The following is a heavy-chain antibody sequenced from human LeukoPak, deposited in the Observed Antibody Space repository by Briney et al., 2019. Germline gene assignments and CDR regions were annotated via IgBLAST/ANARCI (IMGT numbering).Heavy chain of an antibody. V-gene: IGHV4-30-2*01. Sequence: SETLSLTCTVSGGSISSGGYYWSWIRQPPGKGLEWIGYIYHSGSTYYNPSLKSRVTISVDRSKNQFSLKLSSVTAADTAVYYCAREEDYYDSKTKRGAFDIWGQGTMVTVSS. D-gene: IGHD3-22*01. CDR3: AREEDYYDSKTKRGAFDI. J-gene: IGHJ3*02. CDR2: IYHSGST. CDR1: GGSISSGGYY.